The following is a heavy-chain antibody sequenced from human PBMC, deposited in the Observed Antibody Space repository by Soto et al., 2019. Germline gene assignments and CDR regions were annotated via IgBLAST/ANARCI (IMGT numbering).Heavy chain of an antibody. CDR2: IIPILGIA. V-gene: IGHV1-69*02. CDR1: GGTFSSYT. J-gene: IGHJ6*02. Sequence: SVKVSCKASGGTFSSYTISWVRQAPGQGLEWMGRIIPILGIANYAQKFQGRVTITADKSTSTAYMELSSLRSEDTAVYYCARPGIAAARWNYYYGMDVRAQRTTVTVSS. CDR3: ARPGIAAARWNYYYGMDV. D-gene: IGHD6-13*01.